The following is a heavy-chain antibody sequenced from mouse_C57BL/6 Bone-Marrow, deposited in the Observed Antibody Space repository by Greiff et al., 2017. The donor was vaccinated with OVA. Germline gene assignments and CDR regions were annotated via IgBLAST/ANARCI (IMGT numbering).Heavy chain of an antibody. D-gene: IGHD1-1*01. CDR3: ASYYGSSSFAY. Sequence: QVQLKQSGPELVKPGASVKISCKASGYAFSSSWMTWVKQRPGKGLEWIGRIYPGDGDTNYNGKFKGKATLTTDKSSSTAYMQLSSLTSEDSAVDFCASYYGSSSFAYWGQGTLVTVSA. J-gene: IGHJ3*01. CDR1: GYAFSSSW. V-gene: IGHV1-82*01. CDR2: IYPGDGDT.